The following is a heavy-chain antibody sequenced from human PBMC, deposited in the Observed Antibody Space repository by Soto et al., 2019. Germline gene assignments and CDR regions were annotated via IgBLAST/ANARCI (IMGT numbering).Heavy chain of an antibody. CDR3: ARDPTVTKGWFDP. J-gene: IGHJ5*02. D-gene: IGHD4-17*01. CDR2: IIPIFGTA. Sequence: VQLVQSGAEVEKPGESLKISCKASGGTFSSYAISWVRQAPGQGLEWMGGIIPIFGTANYAQKFQGRVTITADESTSTAYMELSSLRSEDTAVYYCARDPTVTKGWFDPWGQGTLVTVSS. V-gene: IGHV1-69*01. CDR1: GGTFSSYA.